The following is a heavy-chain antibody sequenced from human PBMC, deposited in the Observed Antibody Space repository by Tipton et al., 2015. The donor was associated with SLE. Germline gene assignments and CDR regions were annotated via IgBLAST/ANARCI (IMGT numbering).Heavy chain of an antibody. D-gene: IGHD5-24*01. CDR1: GGSISSYY. CDR3: ARDLNGYNRGYYYYMDV. CDR2: IYDIGST. Sequence: TLSLTCTVSGGSISSYYWSWIRQPPGKGLEWIGYIYDIGSTNYNPSLKSRVTISVDTSKNQFSLKLTSVTAADTAIYYCARDLNGYNRGYYYYMDVWGKGTTVTVSS. V-gene: IGHV4-59*01. J-gene: IGHJ6*03.